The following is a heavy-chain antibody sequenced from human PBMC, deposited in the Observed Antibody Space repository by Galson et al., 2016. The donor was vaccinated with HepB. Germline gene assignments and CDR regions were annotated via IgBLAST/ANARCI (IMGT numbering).Heavy chain of an antibody. V-gene: IGHV1-69*10. J-gene: IGHJ2*01. CDR2: IIPTLDLL. D-gene: IGHD1-14*01. Sequence: SVKVSCKASGGAFTNHVVTWLRQAPGQGLEWMGGIIPTLDLLKSAQRFRDRVTITADKSTNTVYLELRRLTSDDSAIYYCARGPDLRIVWYFDLWGRGTLVTVSS. CDR3: ARGPDLRIVWYFDL. CDR1: GGAFTNHV.